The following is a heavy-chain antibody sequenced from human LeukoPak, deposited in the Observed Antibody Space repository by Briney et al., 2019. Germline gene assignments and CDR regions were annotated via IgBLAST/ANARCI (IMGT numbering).Heavy chain of an antibody. CDR3: ARSVLYYYDSSGWVPFDY. CDR1: GYTFTSYG. CDR2: ISAYNGNT. J-gene: IGHJ4*02. Sequence: GASVKVSCKASGYTFTSYGISWVRQAPGQGLEWMGWISAYNGNTNYAQKLQGRVTMTTDTSTSTAYMELRSLRSDDTAVYYCARSVLYYYDSSGWVPFDYWGQGPLVTVSS. V-gene: IGHV1-18*01. D-gene: IGHD3-22*01.